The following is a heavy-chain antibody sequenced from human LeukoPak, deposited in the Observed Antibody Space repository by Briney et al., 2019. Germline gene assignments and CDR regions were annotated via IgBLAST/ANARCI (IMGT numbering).Heavy chain of an antibody. Sequence: PSETLSLTCTVSGGSISSYYWSWIRQPPGKGLEWIGYIYHSGSTNYNPSLKSRVTISVDTSKNQFSLKLSSVTAADTAVYYCARAKTIFGVVNWFDPWGQGTLVTVSS. CDR1: GGSISSYY. D-gene: IGHD3-3*01. CDR3: ARAKTIFGVVNWFDP. CDR2: IYHSGST. J-gene: IGHJ5*02. V-gene: IGHV4-59*01.